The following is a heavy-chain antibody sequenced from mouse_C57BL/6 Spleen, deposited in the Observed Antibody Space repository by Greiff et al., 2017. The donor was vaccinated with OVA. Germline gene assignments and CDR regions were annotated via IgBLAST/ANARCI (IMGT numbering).Heavy chain of an antibody. D-gene: IGHD2-1*01. J-gene: IGHJ2*01. CDR3: ARQVDYGNSYYFDD. V-gene: IGHV1-59*01. Sequence: QVQLQQPGAELVRPGTSVKLSCKASGYTFTSYWMHWVKQSPGQGLEWIGVIDPSDSYTNYNQKFKGKATLTVDTSSSTAYMQLSSLTSEDSAVYYCARQVDYGNSYYFDDWGQGTTLTVSS. CDR1: GYTFTSYW. CDR2: IDPSDSYT.